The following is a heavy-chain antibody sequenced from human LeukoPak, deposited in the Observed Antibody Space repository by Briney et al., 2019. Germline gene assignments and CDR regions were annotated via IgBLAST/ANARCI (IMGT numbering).Heavy chain of an antibody. J-gene: IGHJ4*02. CDR1: GDSVSSNSAA. CDR3: ARGRTGETYPFDY. Sequence: SQTLSLTCAISGDSVSSNSAAWNWIRQSPPRGLEWLGRTYYRSKWYNDYAVSVKSRITINPDTSKNQFSLQLNSVTPEDTAVYYCARGRTGETYPFDYWGQGTLVTVSS. V-gene: IGHV6-1*01. D-gene: IGHD1-14*01. CDR2: TYYRSKWYN.